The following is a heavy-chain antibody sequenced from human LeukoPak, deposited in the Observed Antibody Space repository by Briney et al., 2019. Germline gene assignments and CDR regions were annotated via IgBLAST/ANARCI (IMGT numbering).Heavy chain of an antibody. CDR3: ARDSTYYDSSGYYYFGY. CDR1: GYTFTGYY. CDR2: INPNSGGT. V-gene: IGHV1-2*02. D-gene: IGHD3-22*01. Sequence: ASVKVSCKASGYTFTGYYMHRVRQAPGQGLEWMGWINPNSGGTNYAQKFQGRVTMTRDTSISTAYMELSRLRSDDTAVYYCARDSTYYDSSGYYYFGYWGQGTLVTVSS. J-gene: IGHJ4*02.